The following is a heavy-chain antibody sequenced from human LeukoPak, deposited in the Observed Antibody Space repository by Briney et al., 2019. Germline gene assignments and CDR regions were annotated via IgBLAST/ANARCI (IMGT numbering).Heavy chain of an antibody. CDR3: AKYGVYCSGGSCYSGFSAFDI. CDR2: IRGSGGST. V-gene: IGHV3-23*01. Sequence: GGSLRLSCAASRFSFSSYAMSWVRQTPGKGLEWVSTIRGSGGSTFYADSVKGRFTISRDNSKNTLYLQMNSLRAEDTAVYYCAKYGVYCSGGSCYSGFSAFDIWGLGTMVTVS. CDR1: RFSFSSYA. J-gene: IGHJ3*02. D-gene: IGHD2-15*01.